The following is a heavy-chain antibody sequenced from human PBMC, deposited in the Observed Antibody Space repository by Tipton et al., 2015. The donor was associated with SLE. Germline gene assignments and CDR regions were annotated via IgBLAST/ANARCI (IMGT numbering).Heavy chain of an antibody. CDR1: GDSFTTIW. J-gene: IGHJ4*02. V-gene: IGHV5-51*03. CDR2: IYPGDSDT. D-gene: IGHD7-27*01. CDR3: ARQLDLTGDIDY. Sequence: QSGAEVKKPGESLKISCKASGDSFTTIWIAWVRQMPGKGLEWIGMIYPGDSDTRYSPSFQGQVTISADKSISTAYLQWSSLKASDTAMYYCARQLDLTGDIDYWGQGTLVTVSS.